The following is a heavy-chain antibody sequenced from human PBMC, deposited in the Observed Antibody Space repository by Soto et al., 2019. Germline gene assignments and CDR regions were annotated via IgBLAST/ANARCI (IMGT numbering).Heavy chain of an antibody. Sequence: EGALRVSCEASGFSFVSYSMNWVRQAPGKGLEWVSFISGRGTTTYYADSVKGRFTVSRDNAKNSLSLEVNSLRDEDTAVYYCARLGYCSSATCKYYFYYYGMDVWGQGTTVTVSS. CDR1: GFSFVSYS. V-gene: IGHV3-48*02. J-gene: IGHJ6*02. D-gene: IGHD2-2*01. CDR2: ISGRGTTT. CDR3: ARLGYCSSATCKYYFYYYGMDV.